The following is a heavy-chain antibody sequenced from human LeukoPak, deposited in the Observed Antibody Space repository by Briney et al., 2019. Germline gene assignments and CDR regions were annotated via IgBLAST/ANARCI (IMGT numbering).Heavy chain of an antibody. CDR1: GFTFANGW. Sequence: GGSLRLSCAASGFTFANGWMSWVRQAPGKGLEWIGRIKSKADGGTTDYAAVIKDRFSISRDDSKNTLYLQMNSLKTEDTGIYYCATDNSARAYWGQGTLVTVSS. CDR3: ATDNSARAY. CDR2: IKSKADGGTT. J-gene: IGHJ4*02. V-gene: IGHV3-15*01.